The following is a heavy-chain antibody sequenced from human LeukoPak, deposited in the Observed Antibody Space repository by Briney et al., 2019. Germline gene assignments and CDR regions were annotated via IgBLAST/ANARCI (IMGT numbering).Heavy chain of an antibody. D-gene: IGHD3-16*01. CDR1: GEPFNGYY. CDR3: TRGAGWLIDY. J-gene: IGHJ4*02. Sequence: SETLSLTCAVYGEPFNGYYRGWIRQPPGKGLEWIGYFHNSGTSTYNPSLKSRVTISADTSKNQFSLKLNSLTTADTAVYYCTRGAGWLIDYWGQGILVTVSS. CDR2: FHNSGTS. V-gene: IGHV4-59*01.